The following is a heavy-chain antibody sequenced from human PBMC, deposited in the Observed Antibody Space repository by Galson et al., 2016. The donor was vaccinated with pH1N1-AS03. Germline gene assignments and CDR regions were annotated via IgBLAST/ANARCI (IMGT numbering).Heavy chain of an antibody. J-gene: IGHJ4*02. Sequence: SVKVSCKASGYTLTRYYIHWVQQAPGQGLEWMGIIDPSGGPTTYAPKFQGRITITTDTSTSTVYMELVSLRSEDTAVYYCARRYYFDYWGQGTLVTVSS. CDR2: IDPSGGPT. D-gene: IGHD3-16*02. CDR3: ARRYYFDY. V-gene: IGHV1-46*01. CDR1: GYTLTRYY.